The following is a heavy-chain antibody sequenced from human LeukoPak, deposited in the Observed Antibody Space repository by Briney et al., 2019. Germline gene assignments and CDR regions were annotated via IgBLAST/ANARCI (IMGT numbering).Heavy chain of an antibody. Sequence: GGSLRLSCAASGFTFSNYWMSWVRQAPEKGLEWVANIKPDGSEKYYVDSLKGRFTISRDNAKNSLYLQMSSLRAEDTAVYFCARSGVAAAGDYWGQGTLVIVSS. CDR1: GFTFSNYW. CDR3: ARSGVAAAGDY. V-gene: IGHV3-7*01. D-gene: IGHD6-13*01. J-gene: IGHJ4*02. CDR2: IKPDGSEK.